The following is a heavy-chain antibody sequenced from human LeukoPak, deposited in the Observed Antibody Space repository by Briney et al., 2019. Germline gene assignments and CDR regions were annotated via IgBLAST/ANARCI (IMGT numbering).Heavy chain of an antibody. V-gene: IGHV4-59*11. CDR2: ISYIGST. J-gene: IGHJ3*02. D-gene: IGHD4-17*01. Sequence: PSDTLSLTCAVSDDSFSSHYWTWIRQPPGKGLEWIGYISYIGSTNYNPSLKSRVTISIDTSKNEFSLELTSVTAADTAVYYCARDLVTVTKGFDIWGQGTMVTVSS. CDR1: DDSFSSHY. CDR3: ARDLVTVTKGFDI.